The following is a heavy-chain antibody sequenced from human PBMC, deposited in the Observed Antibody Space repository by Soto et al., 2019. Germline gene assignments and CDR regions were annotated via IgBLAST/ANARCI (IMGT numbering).Heavy chain of an antibody. Sequence: SETLSLRWNDPGVAISRYSGIWIRQPAGKGLEWSGRIYTSGSTNYNPSLKSRVTMSVDTSKTQFSLKLSSVTSADTAVYYCARGRITLDPWVQGTPVTVSS. V-gene: IGHV4-4*07. CDR2: IYTSGST. CDR3: ARGRITLDP. D-gene: IGHD3-10*01. CDR1: GVAISRYS. J-gene: IGHJ5*02.